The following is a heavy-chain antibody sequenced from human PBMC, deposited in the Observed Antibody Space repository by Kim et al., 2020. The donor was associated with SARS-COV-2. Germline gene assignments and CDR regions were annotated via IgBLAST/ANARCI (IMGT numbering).Heavy chain of an antibody. J-gene: IGHJ4*02. V-gene: IGHV4-4*02. D-gene: IGHD6-13*01. CDR2: IYHSGST. CDR1: GGSISSSNW. CDR3: ARVAAAAGYTFDY. Sequence: SETLSLTCAVSGGSISSSNWWSWVRQPPGKGLEWIGEIYHSGSTNYNPSLKSRVTISVDKSKNQFSLKLSSVTAADTAVYYCARVAAAAGYTFDYWGQGTLVTVSS.